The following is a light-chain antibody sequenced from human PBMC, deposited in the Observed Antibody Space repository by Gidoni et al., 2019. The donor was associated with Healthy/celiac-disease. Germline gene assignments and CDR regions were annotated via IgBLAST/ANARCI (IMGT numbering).Light chain of an antibody. Sequence: DIVMTQSPDSLAVALGERATINCKSSQSVLYSSNNKHSLAWYQQKPGQPPKLLIYWASTRESGVPDRFSGRGSGTDFTLTISSLQAEDVAVYYCQQYYSTPTWTFGQGTKVEIK. CDR1: QSVLYSSNNKHS. CDR2: WAS. J-gene: IGKJ1*01. CDR3: QQYYSTPTWT. V-gene: IGKV4-1*01.